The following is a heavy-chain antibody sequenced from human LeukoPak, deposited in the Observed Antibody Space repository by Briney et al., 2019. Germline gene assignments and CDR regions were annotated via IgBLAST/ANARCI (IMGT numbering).Heavy chain of an antibody. CDR3: ARDPDGDYDFGY. J-gene: IGHJ4*02. CDR1: GFTFSSYA. Sequence: GGSLRLSCAASGFTFSSYAMSWVRRAPGKGLEWLSHINSNGAVISYADSVKGRFTISRDTAKSSLYLQMNSLKIEDTAIYFCARDPDGDYDFGYWGQGTLVTVSS. V-gene: IGHV3-48*01. D-gene: IGHD4-17*01. CDR2: INSNGAVI.